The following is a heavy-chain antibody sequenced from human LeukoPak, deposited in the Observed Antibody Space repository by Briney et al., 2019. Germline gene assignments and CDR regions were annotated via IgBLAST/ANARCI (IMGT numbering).Heavy chain of an antibody. V-gene: IGHV4-4*02. CDR2: INHSGST. CDR1: GGSIKSNNW. CDR3: ARGKYYDFWSAVPGPYRNNYDY. Sequence: PSGTLSLTCAVSGGSIKSNNWWSWVRQPPGKGLEWIGEINHSGSTNYNPSLKSRVTISVDTSKNQFSLKLSSVTAADTAVYYCARGKYYDFWSAVPGPYRNNYDYWGQGTLVTVSS. D-gene: IGHD3-3*01. J-gene: IGHJ4*02.